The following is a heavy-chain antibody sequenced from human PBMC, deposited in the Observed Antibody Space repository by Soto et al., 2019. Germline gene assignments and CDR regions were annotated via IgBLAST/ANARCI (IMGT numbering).Heavy chain of an antibody. V-gene: IGHV3-73*02. Sequence: EVQLVESGGGLVQPGGSLKLSCAASGFTFSDSAMHWVRQASGKGLEWVGRIRSKPNNYATAYDESVKGRFTNSRDESKNTAYLQKNSLETEDKAVYYCSPGISGAGDFDYWGQGTLVTVSS. D-gene: IGHD6-13*01. CDR3: SPGISGAGDFDY. CDR1: GFTFSDSA. J-gene: IGHJ4*02. CDR2: IRSKPNNYAT.